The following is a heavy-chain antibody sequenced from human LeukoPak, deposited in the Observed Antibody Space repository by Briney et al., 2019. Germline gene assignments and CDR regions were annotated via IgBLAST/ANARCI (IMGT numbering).Heavy chain of an antibody. CDR2: ISSSSDHI. J-gene: IGHJ4*02. Sequence: GGSLRLTCAASGSTYSSYSMNWVRQAPGKGLEWVSSISSSSDHIAYADSVKGRFTISRDNAKNALYLQVNSLRAEDTAVYYCARGVVPAAFDYWGQGTLVTVSS. D-gene: IGHD2-2*01. V-gene: IGHV3-21*01. CDR3: ARGVVPAAFDY. CDR1: GSTYSSYS.